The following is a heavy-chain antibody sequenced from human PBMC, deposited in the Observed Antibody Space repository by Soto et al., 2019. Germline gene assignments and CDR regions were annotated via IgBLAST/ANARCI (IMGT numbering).Heavy chain of an antibody. D-gene: IGHD6-13*01. Sequence: PSETLSLTCAVYDGSFSGYYWSWIRQPPGKGLEWIGEINHSGSTNYNPSLKSRVTISVDTSKNQFSLKLSSVTAADTAVYYCARTGTGRLVSYDYWGQGTLVTVSS. CDR3: ARTGTGRLVSYDY. V-gene: IGHV4-34*01. CDR2: INHSGST. CDR1: DGSFSGYY. J-gene: IGHJ4*02.